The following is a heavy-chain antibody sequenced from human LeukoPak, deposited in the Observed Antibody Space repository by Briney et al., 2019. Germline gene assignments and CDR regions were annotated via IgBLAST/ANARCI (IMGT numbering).Heavy chain of an antibody. D-gene: IGHD6-19*01. CDR2: MSSDSRYI. CDR1: GFAFSSYS. Sequence: GGSLRLSCAASGFAFSSYSMNWVRQAPGKGLEWVSSMSSDSRYIFYAEPVKGRFTISRDNAENSLYLQMNSLRVEDTAVYYCARFETVAAKPFEYWGQGTLVTVSS. V-gene: IGHV3-21*01. CDR3: ARFETVAAKPFEY. J-gene: IGHJ4*02.